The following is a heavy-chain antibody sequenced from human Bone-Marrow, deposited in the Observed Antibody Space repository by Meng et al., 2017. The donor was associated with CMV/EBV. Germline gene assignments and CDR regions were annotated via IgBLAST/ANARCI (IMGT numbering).Heavy chain of an antibody. V-gene: IGHV3-9*01. D-gene: IGHD2-2*02. J-gene: IGHJ6*02. CDR2: ISWNSGSI. Sequence: SLKISCAASGFTFDDYAMHWVRQAPGKGLEWVSGISWNSGSIGYADSVKGRFTISRDNAKNSLYLQMNSLRAEDTAVYYCARDVTGVVPAAISANYYYYGMDVWGQGTTVTVSS. CDR1: GFTFDDYA. CDR3: ARDVTGVVPAAISANYYYYGMDV.